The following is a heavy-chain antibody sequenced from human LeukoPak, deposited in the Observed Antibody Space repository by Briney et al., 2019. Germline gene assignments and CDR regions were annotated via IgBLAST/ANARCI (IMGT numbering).Heavy chain of an antibody. CDR1: GFTFSSYA. D-gene: IGHD6-19*01. Sequence: PGGSLRLSCAASGFTFSSYAMHWVRQAPGKGLEYVSAISSNGGSTYYANSVKGRFTISRDNSKNTLYLQMGSLGAEDMAVYYCARVASGYSSGWHRGGFDIWGQGTMVTVSS. CDR3: ARVASGYSSGWHRGGFDI. CDR2: ISSNGGST. J-gene: IGHJ3*02. V-gene: IGHV3-64*01.